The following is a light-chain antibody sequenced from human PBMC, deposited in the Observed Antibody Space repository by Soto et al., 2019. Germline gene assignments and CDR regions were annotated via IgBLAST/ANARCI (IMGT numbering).Light chain of an antibody. V-gene: IGLV2-14*01. CDR1: SSDVGGYNS. J-gene: IGLJ3*02. Sequence: ALTQPASVSGSPGQSITISCTGTSSDVGGYNSVSWYQQHPGKAPKLMIYDVSNRPSGVSNRSSGSKSGNTASLTISGLQAEDEADYYCNSYTSSSTWVFGGGTKLTVL. CDR2: DVS. CDR3: NSYTSSSTWV.